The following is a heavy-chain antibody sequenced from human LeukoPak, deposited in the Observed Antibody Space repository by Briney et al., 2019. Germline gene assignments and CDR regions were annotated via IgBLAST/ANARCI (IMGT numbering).Heavy chain of an antibody. D-gene: IGHD3-22*01. CDR3: ARGKIVPDY. CDR2: IYYSGST. Sequence: ASETLSLTCTVSGGSISSSSYYWGWIRQPPGKGLEWIGSIYYSGSTYYNPSLKSRVTISVDTSKNQLSLKVSSVTAADTAVYYCARGKIVPDYWGQGTLVTVSS. V-gene: IGHV4-39*07. CDR1: GGSISSSSYY. J-gene: IGHJ4*02.